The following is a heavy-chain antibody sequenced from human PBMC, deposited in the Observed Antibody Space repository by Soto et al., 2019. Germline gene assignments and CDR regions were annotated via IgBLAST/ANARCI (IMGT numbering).Heavy chain of an antibody. J-gene: IGHJ4*02. CDR3: ARSSGYVPGGY. Sequence: SETLSLTCAVSGYPISSGYYWVWIRQPPGKGLEWIGIIHHSGSTYYNPSLRSRITISVDTSKNQFSLKMPSVTAADTAVYYCARSSGYVPGGYWGQGILVTVSS. V-gene: IGHV4-38-2*01. D-gene: IGHD5-12*01. CDR1: GYPISSGYY. CDR2: IHHSGST.